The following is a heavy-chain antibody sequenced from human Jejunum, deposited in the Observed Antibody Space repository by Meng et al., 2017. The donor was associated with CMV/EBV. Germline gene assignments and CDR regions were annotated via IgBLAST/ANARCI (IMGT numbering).Heavy chain of an antibody. J-gene: IGHJ4*02. CDR1: GYSLTTHG. D-gene: IGHD2-15*01. CDR2: ICPDDSDT. CDR3: ARRAGSLYYFDY. V-gene: IGHV5-51*01. Sequence: DYGYSLTTHGIGWVRRMPGKGQGWMGIICPDDSDTTYKPSFQDQVAISADKSINTAYLQWSSLKASDSAMYYCARRAGSLYYFDYWGQGTLVTVSS.